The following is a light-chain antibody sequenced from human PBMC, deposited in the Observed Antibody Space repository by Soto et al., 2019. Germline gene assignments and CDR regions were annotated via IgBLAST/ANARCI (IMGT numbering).Light chain of an antibody. CDR2: DAS. CDR1: QSISSW. V-gene: IGKV1-5*01. J-gene: IGKJ1*01. Sequence: DIQMTQSPSTLSASVGDRVTITCRASQSISSWLAWYQQKPGKAPKLLIYDASSLESGVPSRFSGSGSGTDFTLTISSLQSEDFAVYYCQQYNNWPSFGQGTKV. CDR3: QQYNNWPS.